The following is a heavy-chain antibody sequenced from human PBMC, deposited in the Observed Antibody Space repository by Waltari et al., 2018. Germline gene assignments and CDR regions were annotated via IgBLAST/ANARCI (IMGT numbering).Heavy chain of an antibody. V-gene: IGHV3-49*04. D-gene: IGHD6-19*01. CDR3: TSGRWLANFDD. CDR1: GLTFSDYD. Sequence: EGQLVESGGGLVQPGRSLSFSCKGSGLTFSDYDLSWVRQAPGKGLEWVAFIRSKPYGETTEYAASVRGRFTISRDDSENFAYLEMNSLKSEDTALYYCTSGRWLANFDDWGQGALVTVSS. CDR2: IRSKPYGETT. J-gene: IGHJ4*02.